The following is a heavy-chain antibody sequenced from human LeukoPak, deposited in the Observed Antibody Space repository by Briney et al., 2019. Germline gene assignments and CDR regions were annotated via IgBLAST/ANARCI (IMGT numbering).Heavy chain of an antibody. CDR2: ISSRSSYYI. CDR3: VRDPHIVVVPAARVYYFDY. D-gene: IGHD2-2*01. Sequence: GGSLRLSCTASGFTFNTYSMNWVRQAPGKGLEWVSSISSRSSYYIYYADSVKGRFTISRDNAKNSLYLQMDSLRAEDTAVYYCVRDPHIVVVPAARVYYFDYWGQGTLVTVSS. V-gene: IGHV3-21*01. J-gene: IGHJ4*02. CDR1: GFTFNTYS.